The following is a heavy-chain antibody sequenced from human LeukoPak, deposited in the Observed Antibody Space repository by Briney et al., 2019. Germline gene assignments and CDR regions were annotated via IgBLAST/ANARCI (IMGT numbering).Heavy chain of an antibody. CDR2: ISSSSSTI. Sequence: GGSLRLSCAASGSTFSSYSMNWVRQAPGKGLEWVSYISSSSSTIYYADSVKGRFTISRDNAKNSLYLQMNSLRDEDTAVYYCARGSRGWYWGYYGMDVWGQGTTVTVSS. D-gene: IGHD6-19*01. CDR1: GSTFSSYS. CDR3: ARGSRGWYWGYYGMDV. V-gene: IGHV3-48*02. J-gene: IGHJ6*02.